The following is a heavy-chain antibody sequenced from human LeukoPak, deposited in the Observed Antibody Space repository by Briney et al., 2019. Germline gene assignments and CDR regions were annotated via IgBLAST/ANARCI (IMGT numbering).Heavy chain of an antibody. D-gene: IGHD2-2*01. Sequence: PGGSLRLSCAASGFTFSSYAMSWVRQAPGKGLEWVSVISGSDGSTYYADSVKGRLTISRDNAKKSVFLQMNSLRVEDTAVYFCARIGYSSSSLDYWGQGTLVTVSS. CDR2: ISGSDGST. CDR3: ARIGYSSSSLDY. V-gene: IGHV3-23*01. CDR1: GFTFSSYA. J-gene: IGHJ4*02.